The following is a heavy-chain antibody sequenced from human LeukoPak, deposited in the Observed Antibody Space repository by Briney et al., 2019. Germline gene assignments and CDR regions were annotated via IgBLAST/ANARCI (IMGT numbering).Heavy chain of an antibody. V-gene: IGHV3-74*01. CDR2: INSDGSST. CDR3: ARESFNYGDLFDY. Sequence: GGSLRLSCAASGFTFSSYWMHWVRQAPGKGLVWVSRINSDGSSTSYADSGKGRFTISRDNAKNTLYLQMNSLRAEDTAVYYCARESFNYGDLFDYWGQGTLVTVSS. J-gene: IGHJ4*02. D-gene: IGHD4-17*01. CDR1: GFTFSSYW.